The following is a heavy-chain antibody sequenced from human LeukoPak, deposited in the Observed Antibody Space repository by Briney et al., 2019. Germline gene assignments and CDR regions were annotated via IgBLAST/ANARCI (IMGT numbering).Heavy chain of an antibody. D-gene: IGHD4-17*01. CDR1: GFTFSDYY. V-gene: IGHV3-11*03. CDR3: ARGLTTVTSLASY. J-gene: IGHJ4*02. Sequence: PGGSLRLSCAASGFTFSDYYMNWIRQAPGKGLEWVSYISGSGSGANYADSAKGRFTISRDNAKNSLYLQMNSLGAEDTAMYYCARGLTTVTSLASYWGQGTLVTVSS. CDR2: ISGSGSGA.